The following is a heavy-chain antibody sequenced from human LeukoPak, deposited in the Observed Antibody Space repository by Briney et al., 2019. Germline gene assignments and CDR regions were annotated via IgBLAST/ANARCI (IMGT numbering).Heavy chain of an antibody. Sequence: GGSLRLSCAASGFTVSSNYMSWVRQAPGKGLEWVSVIYSGGSTYYADSVKGRFTISRDNSKNTLYLQMNSLRAEDTAVYYCARAMGRVWPDLVCYYGMDVWGQGTTVTVSS. J-gene: IGHJ6*02. V-gene: IGHV3-53*01. CDR3: ARAMGRVWPDLVCYYGMDV. D-gene: IGHD5/OR15-5a*01. CDR1: GFTVSSNY. CDR2: IYSGGST.